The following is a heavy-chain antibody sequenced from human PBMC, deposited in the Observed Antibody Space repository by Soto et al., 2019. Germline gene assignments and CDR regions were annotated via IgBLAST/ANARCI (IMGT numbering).Heavy chain of an antibody. J-gene: IGHJ5*02. D-gene: IGHD3-10*01. Sequence: PSETLSLTCAVSGGSIRSGGYSWSWIRQPPGKGLEWIGYIYHSGSTYYNPSLKSRVTISVDRSKNQFSLKLSSVTAADTAVYYCARNMVRGAPNWFDPWGQGTLVTVSS. CDR1: GGSIRSGGYS. V-gene: IGHV4-30-2*01. CDR3: ARNMVRGAPNWFDP. CDR2: IYHSGST.